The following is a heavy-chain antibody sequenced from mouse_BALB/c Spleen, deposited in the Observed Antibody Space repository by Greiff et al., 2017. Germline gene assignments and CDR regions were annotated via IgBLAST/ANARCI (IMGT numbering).Heavy chain of an antibody. J-gene: IGHJ4*01. CDR1: GFTFSSYA. Sequence: EVMLVESGGGLVKPGGSLKLSCAASGFTFSSYAMSWVRQSPEKRLEWVAEISSGGSYTYYPDTVPGRFTISRDNAKNTLYLEMSSLRSEDTAMYYCAREGDLYAMDYWGQGTSVTVSS. CDR3: AREGDLYAMDY. V-gene: IGHV5-9-4*01. CDR2: ISSGGSYT.